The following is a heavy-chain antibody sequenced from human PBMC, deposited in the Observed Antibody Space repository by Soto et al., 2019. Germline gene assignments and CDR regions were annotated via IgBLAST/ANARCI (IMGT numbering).Heavy chain of an antibody. Sequence: SVKVSCKASGGTFSSYAISWVRQAPGQGLEWMGGITPIFGTANYAQKFQGRVTITADESTSTAYMELSSLRSEDTAVYYCARESAADYYYYGMDVWGQGTTVTVSS. J-gene: IGHJ6*02. CDR1: GGTFSSYA. CDR3: ARESAADYYYYGMDV. D-gene: IGHD6-13*01. V-gene: IGHV1-69*13. CDR2: ITPIFGTA.